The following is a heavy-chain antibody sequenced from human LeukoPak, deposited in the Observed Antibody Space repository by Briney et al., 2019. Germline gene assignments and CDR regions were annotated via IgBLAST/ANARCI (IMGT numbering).Heavy chain of an antibody. D-gene: IGHD1-26*01. Sequence: ASVKVSCKASGYTFTSYAITWVRQAPGQGLEWMGWISAYNGNTNYAQKLQGRVTMTTDTSTSTAYMELRSLRSDDTAVYYCARRGVGATDYYYYMDVWGKGTTVTISS. V-gene: IGHV1-18*01. J-gene: IGHJ6*03. CDR1: GYTFTSYA. CDR2: ISAYNGNT. CDR3: ARRGVGATDYYYYMDV.